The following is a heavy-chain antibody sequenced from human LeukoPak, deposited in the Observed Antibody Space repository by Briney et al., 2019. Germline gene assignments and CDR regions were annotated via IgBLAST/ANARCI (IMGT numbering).Heavy chain of an antibody. J-gene: IGHJ4*02. V-gene: IGHV4-59*01. CDR3: ARERFGRTTKDLSL. CDR1: GGSISSYY. D-gene: IGHD1-26*01. CDR2: IYYSGST. Sequence: SETLSLTCTVSGGSISSYYWSWIRQPPGKGLEWIGYIYYSGSTNYNPSLKGRVTISVDTSKNQFSLKLSSVTAADTAVYYCARERFGRTTKDLSLWGQGTLVTVSS.